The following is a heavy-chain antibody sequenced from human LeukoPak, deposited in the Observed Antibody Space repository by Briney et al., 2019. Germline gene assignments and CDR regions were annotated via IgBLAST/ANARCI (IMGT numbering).Heavy chain of an antibody. J-gene: IGHJ3*02. CDR2: ISSTSSYV. CDR3: ASYGDYSDALDI. D-gene: IGHD4-17*01. V-gene: IGHV3-21*01. CDR1: GFTFSSYN. Sequence: GGSLRLSCAASGFTFSSYNMNWVRQAPGKGLEWAASISSTSSYVYYADSVKGRFTISRDNAKNSLYLQMNSLRAEDTAVYYCASYGDYSDALDIWGQGTMVTVSS.